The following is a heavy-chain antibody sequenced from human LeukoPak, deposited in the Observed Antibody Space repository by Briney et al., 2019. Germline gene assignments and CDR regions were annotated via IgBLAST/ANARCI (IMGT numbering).Heavy chain of an antibody. CDR1: VDSGSINSAA. Sequence: SQTLSLTCAISVDSGSINSAAWNWIRQPPSKGLEWLGRTYYRAKWYNDYAVSVKSRITINPHTSKNQFSLQLNSVTPEDTAVYYCARSSVTERGYSYGYVFDYWGQGTLVTVSS. CDR2: TYYRAKWYN. CDR3: ARSSVTERGYSYGYVFDY. D-gene: IGHD5-18*01. V-gene: IGHV6-1*01. J-gene: IGHJ4*02.